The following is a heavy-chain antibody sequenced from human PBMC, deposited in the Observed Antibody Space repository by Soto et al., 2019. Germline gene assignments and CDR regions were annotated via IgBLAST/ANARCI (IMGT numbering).Heavy chain of an antibody. CDR1: GFSLTTSGVG. Sequence: QITLNESGPTQVKPRQTLTLTCTFSGFSLTTSGVGVGWIRQSPGKAPEWLALIYWDDDKRYSPSLKSRLTTPKEPSKNRGVRTMAALVPADTATYYCAHRVLRTVFGLVTTTAIFFDFWGQGTPVAVSS. D-gene: IGHD3-3*01. CDR3: AHRVLRTVFGLVTTTAIFFDF. J-gene: IGHJ4*02. V-gene: IGHV2-5*02. CDR2: IYWDDDK.